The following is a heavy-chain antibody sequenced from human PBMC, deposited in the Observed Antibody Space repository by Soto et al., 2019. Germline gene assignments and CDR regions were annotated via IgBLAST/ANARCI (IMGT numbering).Heavy chain of an antibody. D-gene: IGHD3-3*01. CDR1: GYPVTAYY. Sequence: QLHLVQSGAVVKKPGASVTVSCSASGYPVTAYYMHWVRQAPGRGLEWMGGINPATGAAKYTQTFQGRVTMTMHTSTSTGFMELGGLTSEDAAVFYCSRGGGVGVAGSAAFDMWGQGTLVTVSS. CDR3: SRGGGVGVAGSAAFDM. J-gene: IGHJ3*02. CDR2: INPATGAA. V-gene: IGHV1-2*02.